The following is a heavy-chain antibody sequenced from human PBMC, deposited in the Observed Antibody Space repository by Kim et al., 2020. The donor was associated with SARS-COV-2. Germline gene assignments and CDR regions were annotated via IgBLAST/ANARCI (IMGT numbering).Heavy chain of an antibody. D-gene: IGHD1-1*01. CDR1: GFTFSSYA. J-gene: IGHJ5*02. CDR2: ISGSGGST. CDR3: AKGGGATTLRGDWFDP. Sequence: GGSLRLSCAASGFTFSSYAMSWVRQAPGKGLEWVSAISGSGGSTYYADSVKGRFTISRDNSKNTLYLQMNSLRAEDTAVYYCAKGGGATTLRGDWFDPWGQGTLVTVSS. V-gene: IGHV3-23*01.